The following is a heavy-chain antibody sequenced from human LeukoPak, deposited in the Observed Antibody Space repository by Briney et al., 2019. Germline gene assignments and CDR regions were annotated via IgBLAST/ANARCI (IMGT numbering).Heavy chain of an antibody. CDR2: ISAFNGNA. J-gene: IGHJ4*02. D-gene: IGHD3-22*01. CDR3: ARERWRHLEDYYDSSGYYYNY. Sequence: GASVKVSCKASGYTFTSYTISWVRQAPGQGLEWMGWISAFNGNANYAQKLQGRVTITTDTSTSTAYMELRSLRSEDTAVYYCARERWRHLEDYYDSSGYYYNYWGEGTLVTVSS. V-gene: IGHV1-18*04. CDR1: GYTFTSYT.